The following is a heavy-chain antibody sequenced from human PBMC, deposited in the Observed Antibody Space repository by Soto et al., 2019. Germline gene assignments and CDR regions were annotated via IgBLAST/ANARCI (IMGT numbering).Heavy chain of an antibody. CDR3: ARDQVSGIKNYFDP. CDR1: GDTFSNTK. CDR2: IIPILNIP. J-gene: IGHJ5*02. V-gene: IGHV1-69*02. Sequence: SLKVSCKASGDTFSNTKISWVRQAPGQGLEFMGRIIPILNIPTYAQRFQGRVTITADKSTTTVYMELSSLTSDDTAVYYCARDQVSGIKNYFDPWGQGTLVTVSS. D-gene: IGHD3-16*02.